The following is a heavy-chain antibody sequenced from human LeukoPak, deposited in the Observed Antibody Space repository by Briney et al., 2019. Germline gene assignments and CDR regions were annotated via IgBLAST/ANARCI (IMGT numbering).Heavy chain of an antibody. J-gene: IGHJ4*02. D-gene: IGHD2-2*01. CDR1: GGSFSGYY. Sequence: SETLSLTCAVYGGSFSGYYWSWIRQPPGKGLEWIGEINHSGSTNYNPPLKSRVTISVDTSKNQFSLKLSSVTAADTAVYYCASRSSTSCYHYWGQGTLVTVSS. V-gene: IGHV4-34*01. CDR2: INHSGST. CDR3: ASRSSTSCYHY.